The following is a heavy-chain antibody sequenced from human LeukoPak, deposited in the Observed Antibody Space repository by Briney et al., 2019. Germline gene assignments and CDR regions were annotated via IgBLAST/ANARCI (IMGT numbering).Heavy chain of an antibody. CDR2: INPNSGGT. CDR3: ARGGRRGDDAFDI. CDR1: GYTFTSYG. D-gene: IGHD3-16*01. Sequence: ASVKVSCKASGYTFTSYGISWVRQAPGQGLEWMGWINPNSGGTNYAQKFQGRVTMTRDTSISTAYMELSRLRSDDTAVYYCARGGRRGDDAFDIWGQGTMVTVSS. J-gene: IGHJ3*02. V-gene: IGHV1-2*02.